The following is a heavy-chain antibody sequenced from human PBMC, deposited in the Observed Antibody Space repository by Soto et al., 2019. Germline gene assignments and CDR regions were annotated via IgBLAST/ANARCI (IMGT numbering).Heavy chain of an antibody. CDR2: ISSSSSTI. J-gene: IGHJ3*02. CDR3: GGDSSGYFYPDVFDI. V-gene: IGHV3-48*02. D-gene: IGHD3-22*01. CDR1: GFTFITYS. Sequence: AGGSLRLSCAVSGFTFITYSMNWVRQAPEKGLEWVSYISSSSSTIYYADSVKGRFTISRDNAKNSLYLQMNSLRDEDTAVYYCGGDSSGYFYPDVFDIWAQGTMVTVSS.